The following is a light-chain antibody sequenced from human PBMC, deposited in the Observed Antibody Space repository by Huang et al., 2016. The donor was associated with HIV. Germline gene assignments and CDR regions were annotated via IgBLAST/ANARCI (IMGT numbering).Light chain of an antibody. CDR1: QDITNR. CDR3: QQYENYPFT. Sequence: DIQMTQSPATLSSSVGDRVTITCRARQDITNRRAWYQQKPGKAPQLRIYDGSSLQSGVPSRFSGSGSGTEFTLTISSLQRDDFATYYCQQYENYPFTFGPWTKVDIK. J-gene: IGKJ3*01. V-gene: IGKV1-5*01. CDR2: DGS.